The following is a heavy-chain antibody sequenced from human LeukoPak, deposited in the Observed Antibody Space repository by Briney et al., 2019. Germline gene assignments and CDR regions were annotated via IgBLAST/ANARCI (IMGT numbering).Heavy chain of an antibody. D-gene: IGHD6-13*01. CDR1: GYTLTELS. CDR2: FDPEDGET. V-gene: IGHV1-24*01. J-gene: IGHJ6*02. CDR3: ATAIEADRQYYYGMDV. Sequence: ASVKVSCKVSGYTLTELSMHWVRQAPGKGLEWMGGFDPEDGETIYAQKFHGRVTMTEDTSTDTAYMELSSLRSEDTAVYYCATAIEADRQYYYGMDVWGQGTTVTVSS.